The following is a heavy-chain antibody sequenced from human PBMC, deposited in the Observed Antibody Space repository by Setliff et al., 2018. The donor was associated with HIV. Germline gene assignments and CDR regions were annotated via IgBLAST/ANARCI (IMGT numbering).Heavy chain of an antibody. CDR1: GGSFSGYY. CDR3: ARGRLYGVVDY. Sequence: LPETLSLTCAVDGGSFSGYYWSWIRQPPGKGLEWIGEINHSGSTNYNPSLKSRVTISADTSKNQFSLKLTSVTAADTAVYYCARGRLYGVVDYWGQGTLVTVSS. D-gene: IGHD3-10*01. CDR2: INHSGST. J-gene: IGHJ4*02. V-gene: IGHV4-34*01.